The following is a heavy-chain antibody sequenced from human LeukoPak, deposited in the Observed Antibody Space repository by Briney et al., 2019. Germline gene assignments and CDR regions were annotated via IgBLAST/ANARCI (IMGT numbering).Heavy chain of an antibody. V-gene: IGHV4-59*01. CDR1: GGSISSYY. Sequence: SETLSLTCTVSGGSISSYYWSWIRQPPGKGLEWIGYIYYSGSTNYNPSLKSRVTISVNTSKNQFSLKLSSVTAADTAAYYCARDPQDYDSSGNAFDIWGQGTMVTVSS. J-gene: IGHJ3*02. CDR3: ARDPQDYDSSGNAFDI. D-gene: IGHD3-22*01. CDR2: IYYSGST.